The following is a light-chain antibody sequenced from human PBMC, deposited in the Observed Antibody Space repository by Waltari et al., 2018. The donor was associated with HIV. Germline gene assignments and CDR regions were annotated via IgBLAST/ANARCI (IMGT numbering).Light chain of an antibody. V-gene: IGLV1-40*01. CDR1: NSNIGAGYD. CDR3: QSYDTGLSGSRV. J-gene: IGLJ3*02. CDR2: GNT. Sequence: QSALTQPPSVSGAPGQTLTLSCTGTNSNIGAGYDVHWYQQLPGTAPKLLISGNTYRPSGVPDRFSGSKSGTSASLTITGLLPEDEADYYCQSYDTGLSGSRVFGGGTKVTVL.